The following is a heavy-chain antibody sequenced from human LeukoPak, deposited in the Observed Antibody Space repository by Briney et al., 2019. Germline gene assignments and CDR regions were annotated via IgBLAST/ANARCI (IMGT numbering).Heavy chain of an antibody. CDR2: VYYSGST. CDR3: ARSKYHLLY. CDR1: GGSISNYY. V-gene: IGHV4-59*01. D-gene: IGHD2-2*01. Sequence: TSETLSLTCTVSGGSISNYYWTWIRQPPGKGLEWIGYVYYSGSTSYNPSLKSRVTISVDTSKNQFSLKLSSVTAADTAVYYCARSKYHLLYWGQGTLVTVSS. J-gene: IGHJ4*02.